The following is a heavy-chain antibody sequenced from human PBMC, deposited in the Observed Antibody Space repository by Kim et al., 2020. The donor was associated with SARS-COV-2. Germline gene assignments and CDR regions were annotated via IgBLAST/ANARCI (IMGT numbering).Heavy chain of an antibody. Sequence: SETLSLTCTVSGGSISSSSYYWGWIRQPPGKGLEWIGSIYYSGSTYYNPSLKSRVTISVDTSKNQFSLKLSSVTAADTAVYYCARKPGIAAAGTSDYWGQGTLVTVSS. V-gene: IGHV4-39*01. CDR2: IYYSGST. CDR3: ARKPGIAAAGTSDY. J-gene: IGHJ4*02. D-gene: IGHD6-13*01. CDR1: GGSISSSSYY.